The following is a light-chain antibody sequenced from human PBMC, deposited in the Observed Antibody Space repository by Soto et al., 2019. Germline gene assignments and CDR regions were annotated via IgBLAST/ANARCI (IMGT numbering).Light chain of an antibody. CDR1: SEHSRYA. J-gene: IGLJ3*02. V-gene: IGLV4-69*02. CDR3: QTWGTGIRV. CDR2: LNSDGSH. Sequence: QSVLTQSPSASASLGASVKLTCTLSSEHSRYAIAWLQQQPQKGPRYLMRLNSDGSHTKGNGIPDRFSGSSSGAERYLTISSLQSEDEADYYCQTWGTGIRVFGGGTKLTVL.